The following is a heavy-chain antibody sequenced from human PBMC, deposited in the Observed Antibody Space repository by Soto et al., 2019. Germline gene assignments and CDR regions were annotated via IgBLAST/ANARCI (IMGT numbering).Heavy chain of an antibody. D-gene: IGHD1-26*01. CDR1: GVSVISGSYY. J-gene: IGHJ4*02. CDR2: IYYSGST. Sequence: SETLSLTCTVSGVSVISGSYYWILIRQPPGKGLEWIGYIYYSGSTNYNPSLKSRVTISVDTSKNQFSLKLSSVTAADTAGDYCARDGEWERLDYWAQGTSVAVS. V-gene: IGHV4-61*01. CDR3: ARDGEWERLDY.